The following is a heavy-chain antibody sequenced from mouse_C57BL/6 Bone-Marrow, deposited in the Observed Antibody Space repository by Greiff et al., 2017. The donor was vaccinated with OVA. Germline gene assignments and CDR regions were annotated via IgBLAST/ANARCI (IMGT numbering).Heavy chain of an antibody. V-gene: IGHV1-54*01. Sequence: QVQLQQSGAELVRPGTSVKVSCKASGYAFTNYLIEWVKQRPGQGLEWIGVINPGSGGTNYNEKFKGKATLTADKSSSTAYMQLSSLTSEDSAVYFCARKGSFAYWGQGTLVTVSA. CDR2: INPGSGGT. J-gene: IGHJ3*01. CDR1: GYAFTNYL. CDR3: ARKGSFAY.